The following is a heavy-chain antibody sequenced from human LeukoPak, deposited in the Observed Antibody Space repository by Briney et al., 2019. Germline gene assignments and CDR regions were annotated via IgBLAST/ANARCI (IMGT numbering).Heavy chain of an antibody. CDR2: INHSGST. CDR3: ASLTRRGYSYGYVPY. V-gene: IGHV4-34*01. Sequence: PSETLSLTCAVYGGSFSGYYWSWIRQPPGKGLEWIGEINHSGSTNYNPSLKSRVTISVDTSKNQFSLKLSSVTAADTAVYYCASLTRRGYSYGYVPYWGQGTLVTVSS. D-gene: IGHD5-18*01. CDR1: GGSFSGYY. J-gene: IGHJ4*02.